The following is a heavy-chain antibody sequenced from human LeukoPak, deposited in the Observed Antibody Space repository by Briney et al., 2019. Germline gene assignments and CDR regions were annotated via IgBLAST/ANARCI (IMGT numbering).Heavy chain of an antibody. CDR1: GFTFSSYS. CDR2: ISSSSSYI. V-gene: IGHV3-21*01. CDR3: ARDRDIVATSYYGMDG. Sequence: GGSLRLSCAASGFTFSSYSMNWVRQAPGKGLEWVSSISSSSSYIYYADSVKGRFTISRDNAKNSLYLQMNSLRAEDTAVYYCARDRDIVATSYYGMDGWGQGTTVTVSS. D-gene: IGHD5-12*01. J-gene: IGHJ6*02.